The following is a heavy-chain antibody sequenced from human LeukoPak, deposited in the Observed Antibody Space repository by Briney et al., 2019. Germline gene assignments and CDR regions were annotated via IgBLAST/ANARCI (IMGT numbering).Heavy chain of an antibody. Sequence: GGSLRLSCAASGFSFNTYSLNWVRQAPGKGLEWVSYISSSSSTIYYADSVKGRFTISRDNAENSLYLQTNSLRAEDTAVYYCARDPGLSGYYFDYWGQGTLVTVSS. J-gene: IGHJ4*02. CDR2: ISSSSSTI. D-gene: IGHD5-12*01. CDR3: ARDPGLSGYYFDY. V-gene: IGHV3-48*01. CDR1: GFSFNTYS.